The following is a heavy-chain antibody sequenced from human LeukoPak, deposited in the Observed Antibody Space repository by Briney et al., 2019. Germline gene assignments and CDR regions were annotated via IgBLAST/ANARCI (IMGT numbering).Heavy chain of an antibody. CDR3: ARDRGSGWYYYYYGMDV. J-gene: IGHJ6*02. Sequence: ASVKVSCKASGYTFTSYYMHWVRQAPGQGLEWMGIINPSGGSTSYAQKFQGRVTKTRDTSTSTVYMELSSLRSEDTAVYYCARDRGSGWYYYYYGMDVWGQGTTVTVSS. D-gene: IGHD6-19*01. CDR2: INPSGGST. V-gene: IGHV1-46*01. CDR1: GYTFTSYY.